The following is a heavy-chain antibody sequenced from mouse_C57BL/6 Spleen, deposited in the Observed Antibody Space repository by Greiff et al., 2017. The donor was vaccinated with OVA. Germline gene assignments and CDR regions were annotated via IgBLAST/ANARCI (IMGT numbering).Heavy chain of an antibody. CDR2: IDPSDSYT. D-gene: IGHD1-1*01. Sequence: QVQLQQPGAELVMPGASVKLSCKASGYTFTSYWMHWVKQRPGQGLEWIGEIDPSDSYTNYNQKFKGKSTLTVDESSSTAYMQLSSLTSEDSAVYYCARSYYYGSSYSPFAYWGQGTLVTVSA. V-gene: IGHV1-69*01. CDR1: GYTFTSYW. J-gene: IGHJ3*01. CDR3: ARSYYYGSSYSPFAY.